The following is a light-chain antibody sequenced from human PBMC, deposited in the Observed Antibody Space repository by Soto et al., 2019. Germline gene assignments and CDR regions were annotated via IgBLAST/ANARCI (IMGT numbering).Light chain of an antibody. Sequence: EIVLTQSPGTLSLSPGERATLSCRASQSVSSSYLAWYQQKPGQPPRLLIYGASSRATGIPDRFSGSGSGTDFTLTISRLEPEDFAVYYCQQYGSSYMYTFGQGTKVDIK. CDR3: QQYGSSYMYT. CDR1: QSVSSSY. J-gene: IGKJ2*01. CDR2: GAS. V-gene: IGKV3-20*01.